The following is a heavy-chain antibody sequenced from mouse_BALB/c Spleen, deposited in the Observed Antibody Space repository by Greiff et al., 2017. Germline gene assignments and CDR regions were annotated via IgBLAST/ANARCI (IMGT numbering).Heavy chain of an antibody. CDR3: ARENYGSTPWYFDV. D-gene: IGHD1-1*02. CDR1: GYTFTSYW. Sequence: QVQLKQPGAELVKPGAPVKLSCKASGYTFTSYWMNWVKQRPGRGLEWIGRIDPSDSETHYNQKFKDKATLTVDKSSSTAYIQLSSLTSEDSAVYYCARENYGSTPWYFDVWGAGTTVTVSS. V-gene: IGHV1-69*02. CDR2: IDPSDSET. J-gene: IGHJ1*01.